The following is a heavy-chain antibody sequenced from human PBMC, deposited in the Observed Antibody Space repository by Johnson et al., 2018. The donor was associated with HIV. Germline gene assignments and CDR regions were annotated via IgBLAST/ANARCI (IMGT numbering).Heavy chain of an antibody. V-gene: IGHV3-23*04. D-gene: IGHD3-10*01. CDR2: ISGSGGST. Sequence: VQLVESGGGLVQPGGSLRLSCAASGFTFSSYAMSWVRQAPGKGLEWVSAISGSGGSTYYADSVKGRFTISRDNAKNSLYLQMNILTAEDTAVYYCARAPEVRGIDAFDIWGQGTMVTVS. CDR3: ARAPEVRGIDAFDI. CDR1: GFTFSSYA. J-gene: IGHJ3*02.